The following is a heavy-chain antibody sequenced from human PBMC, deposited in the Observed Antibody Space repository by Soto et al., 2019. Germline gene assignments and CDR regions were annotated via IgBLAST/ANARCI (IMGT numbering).Heavy chain of an antibody. V-gene: IGHV3-33*01. D-gene: IGHD5-12*01. CDR1: GFTFSSYG. Sequence: QVQLVESGGGVVQPGRSLRLSCAASGFTFSSYGMHWVRQAPGKGLEWVAVIWYDGSNIYYADSVKGRFTISRDNSKNTLYLQMNSLRAEDTAVYYCARDAGFGYGRHMDVWGKGTTVTVSS. CDR3: ARDAGFGYGRHMDV. CDR2: IWYDGSNI. J-gene: IGHJ6*03.